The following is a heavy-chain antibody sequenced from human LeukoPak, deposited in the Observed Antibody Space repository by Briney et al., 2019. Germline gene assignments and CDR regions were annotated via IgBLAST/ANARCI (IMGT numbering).Heavy chain of an antibody. Sequence: GGSLRLSCAASGFTFSSYSMNWVRQAPGKGLEWVSSISSSSSYIYYAGSVKGRFTISRDNAKNSLYLQMNSLRAEDTAVYYCAGGAVAFWGQGTMVTASS. J-gene: IGHJ3*01. D-gene: IGHD6-19*01. CDR3: AGGAVAF. V-gene: IGHV3-21*01. CDR1: GFTFSSYS. CDR2: ISSSSSYI.